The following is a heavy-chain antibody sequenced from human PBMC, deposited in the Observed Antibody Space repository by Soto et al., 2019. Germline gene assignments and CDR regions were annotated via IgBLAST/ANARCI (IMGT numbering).Heavy chain of an antibody. D-gene: IGHD5-18*01. J-gene: IGHJ4*02. CDR3: AREGLTALAPYFAS. V-gene: IGHV1-69*13. CDR1: GGTFNSHA. CDR2: IIPIFGKP. Sequence: ASVKVSCKASGGTFNSHAISWVRQAPGQGLEWMGGIIPIFGKPTYAQKFQGRVTITADESTRTAYLELSSLRSADRAVYYCAREGLTALAPYFASWGQRTVVTVSS.